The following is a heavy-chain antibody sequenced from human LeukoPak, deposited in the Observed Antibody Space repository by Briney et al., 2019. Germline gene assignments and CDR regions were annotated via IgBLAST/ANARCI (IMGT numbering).Heavy chain of an antibody. J-gene: IGHJ1*01. Sequence: ASVKVSCKASGYSFTGYYIHWVRQAPGQGLEWMGWINPNSGGTNYAQKFQGRVTMTRDTSISTAYMELSRLRSDDTAVYYCARGAPVVVPSDYGPGYFRLWGQGTLVTVSS. CDR2: INPNSGGT. CDR3: ARGAPVVVPSDYGPGYFRL. D-gene: IGHD2-15*01. V-gene: IGHV1-2*02. CDR1: GYSFTGYY.